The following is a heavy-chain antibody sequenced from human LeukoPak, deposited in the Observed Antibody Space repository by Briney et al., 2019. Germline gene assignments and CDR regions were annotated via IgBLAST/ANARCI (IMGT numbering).Heavy chain of an antibody. D-gene: IGHD5-12*01. CDR3: ATQGYDNQTMDV. J-gene: IGHJ6*02. Sequence: SETLSLTCTVSGDSIRTTRYWGWIRQPHGKGLEWIGAIYFSGSTYYNPSLKSRVMISVDTSRNQFSLKLTSVTAADTAAYYCATQGYDNQTMDVWGQGTTATVSS. V-gene: IGHV4-39*01. CDR2: IYFSGST. CDR1: GDSIRTTRY.